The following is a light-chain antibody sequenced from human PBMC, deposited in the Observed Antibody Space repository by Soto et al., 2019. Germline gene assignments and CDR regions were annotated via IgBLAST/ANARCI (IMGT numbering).Light chain of an antibody. Sequence: QSVLTQPPSASGTPGQRVTISCSGGSSNIGTNSVNWYQQLPGRAPKLLIYNNDLRPSGVPDRFSGSKSGTSDSLAISGLQAEDEGDYYCAAWDDSLNGFYVFGIGTKLTVL. CDR3: AAWDDSLNGFYV. CDR2: NND. J-gene: IGLJ1*01. V-gene: IGLV1-44*01. CDR1: SSNIGTNS.